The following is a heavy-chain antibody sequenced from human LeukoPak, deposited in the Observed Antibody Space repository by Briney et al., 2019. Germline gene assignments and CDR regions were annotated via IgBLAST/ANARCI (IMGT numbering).Heavy chain of an antibody. V-gene: IGHV3-21*01. J-gene: IGHJ4*02. CDR2: ISSSSSYI. D-gene: IGHD3-22*01. Sequence: GGSLRLSCAASGFTFSSYSMNWVRQAPGKALEWVSSISSSSSYIYYADSVKGRFTISRDNAKNSLYLQMNSLRAEDTAVYYCAREVDREGYFDYWGQGTLVTVSS. CDR3: AREVDREGYFDY. CDR1: GFTFSSYS.